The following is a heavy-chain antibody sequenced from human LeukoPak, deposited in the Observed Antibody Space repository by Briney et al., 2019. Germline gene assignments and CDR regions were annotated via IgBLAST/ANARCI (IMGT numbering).Heavy chain of an antibody. CDR1: GFTFSSYA. CDR3: AKGDAGNYGDYSDAFDI. J-gene: IGHJ3*02. D-gene: IGHD4-17*01. Sequence: GGSLRLSCAASGFTFSSYAMSWVRQAPGKGLKWVSAISGSGGSTYYADSVKGRFTIPRDNSKNTLYLQMNSLRAEDTAVYYCAKGDAGNYGDYSDAFDIWGQGTMVTVSS. V-gene: IGHV3-23*01. CDR2: ISGSGGST.